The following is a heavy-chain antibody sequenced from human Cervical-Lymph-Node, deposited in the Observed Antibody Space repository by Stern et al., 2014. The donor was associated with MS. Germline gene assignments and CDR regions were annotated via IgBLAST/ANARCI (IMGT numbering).Heavy chain of an antibody. CDR3: ARDRHRYCSGGTCFPLDY. V-gene: IGHV1-2*06. CDR1: GYTFTGYY. CDR2: ISPNSGGT. J-gene: IGHJ4*01. D-gene: IGHD2-15*01. Sequence: QVQLGQSGAEVKKPGASVKVSCKASGYTFTGYYIHWVRQAPGQGLEWMGRISPNSGGTDYAQKFQGRVTMTRDTSISTAYLELSSFRSDDTAVYYCARDRHRYCSGGTCFPLDYWGQGTLVTVSS.